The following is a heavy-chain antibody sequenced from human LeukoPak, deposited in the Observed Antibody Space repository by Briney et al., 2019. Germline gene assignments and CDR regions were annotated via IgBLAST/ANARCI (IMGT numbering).Heavy chain of an antibody. Sequence: ASVKVSCKASGYTFTGYYMHWVRQAPGQGLEWMGWINPNSGGTNYAQKFQGRVTMTRDTSISTAYMELGRLRSDDTAVYYCARGPLGYCSSTSCRRAFDIWGQGIMVTVSS. D-gene: IGHD2-2*01. J-gene: IGHJ3*02. V-gene: IGHV1-2*02. CDR1: GYTFTGYY. CDR3: ARGPLGYCSSTSCRRAFDI. CDR2: INPNSGGT.